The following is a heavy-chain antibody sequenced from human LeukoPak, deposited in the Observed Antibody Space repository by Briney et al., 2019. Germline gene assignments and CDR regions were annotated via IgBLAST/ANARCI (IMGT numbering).Heavy chain of an antibody. CDR2: IHTDQTIQ. J-gene: IGHJ3*02. D-gene: IGHD3-10*01. Sequence: GGPLRLSCAASGFTFSGFGMHWVRQAPGKGLEWVAYIHTDQTIQYYADSVKGRFTISRDNAKNSLYLQMNSLRAEDTAVYYCARISGTELSPPDAFDIWGQGTMVTVSS. CDR3: ARISGTELSPPDAFDI. CDR1: GFTFSGFG. V-gene: IGHV3-30*02.